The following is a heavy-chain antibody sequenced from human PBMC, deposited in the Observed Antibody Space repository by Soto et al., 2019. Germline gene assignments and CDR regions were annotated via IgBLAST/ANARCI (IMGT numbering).Heavy chain of an antibody. D-gene: IGHD2-2*01. J-gene: IGHJ6*03. CDR3: ARPAGYCSSTSCFGYYMDV. CDR2: IYYSGST. V-gene: IGHV4-39*01. CDR1: CGSISSSSYY. Sequence: SETLSLTCTVSCGSISSSSYYWGWIRQPPGKGLEWIGSIYYSGSTYYNPSLKSRVTISVDTSKNQFSLKLSSVTAADTAVYYCARPAGYCSSTSCFGYYMDVWGKGTTVTVSS.